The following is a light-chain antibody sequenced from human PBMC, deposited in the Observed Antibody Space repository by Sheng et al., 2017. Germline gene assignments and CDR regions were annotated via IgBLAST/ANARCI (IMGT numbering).Light chain of an antibody. V-gene: IGLV1-44*01. J-gene: IGLJ3*02. Sequence: QSVLTQPPSASGTPGQRVTISCSGGSSNIGSHPVNWYQQLPGTAPKLLIYKNNQRPSGVPDRFSGSKSGASASLAITGLQSGDEAEYFCSSWTDSLDGPVFGGGTELT. CDR2: KNN. CDR1: SSNIGSHP. CDR3: SSWTDSLDGPV.